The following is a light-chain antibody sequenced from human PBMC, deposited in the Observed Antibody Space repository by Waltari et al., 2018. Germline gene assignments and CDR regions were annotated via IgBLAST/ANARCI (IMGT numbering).Light chain of an antibody. Sequence: QSALTQPASVSGSPGQSITISCAGTRSDVGGYNYVSWYQQHPDKAPQLVIYEVSHRPPGVSSRFSGSKSGNTASLTISGLRAEDEADYYCSSYTSSSTLVFGGGTKVTVL. V-gene: IGLV2-14*01. CDR2: EVS. CDR1: RSDVGGYNY. CDR3: SSYTSSSTLV. J-gene: IGLJ2*01.